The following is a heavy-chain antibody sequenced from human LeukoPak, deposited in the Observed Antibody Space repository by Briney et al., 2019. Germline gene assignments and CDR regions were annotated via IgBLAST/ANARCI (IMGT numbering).Heavy chain of an antibody. CDR3: ARGGLRFLEWLSPSYGMDV. D-gene: IGHD3-3*01. CDR1: GYTFTSYY. CDR2: INPSGGST. Sequence: ASVKVSCKASGYTFTSYYMHWVRQAPGQGLEWMGIINPSGGSTSYAQKFQGRVTITADESTSTAYMELSSLRSEDTAVYYCARGGLRFLEWLSPSYGMDVWGQGTTVTVSS. V-gene: IGHV1-46*01. J-gene: IGHJ6*02.